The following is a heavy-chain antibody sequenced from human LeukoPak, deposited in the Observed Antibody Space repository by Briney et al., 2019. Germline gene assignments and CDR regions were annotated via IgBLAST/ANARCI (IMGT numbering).Heavy chain of an antibody. CDR2: IHYSGST. V-gene: IGHV4-59*08. J-gene: IGHJ4*02. Sequence: SETLSLTCTVSGGSISSYYWSWIRQPPGKELEWIGYIHYSGSTNYNPSLKSRVSISVDTSQNQLSLKLRSATAEDTAVYYCARLSRIGSGYYCDYWGQGTLVTVSS. CDR1: GGSISSYY. CDR3: ARLSRIGSGYYCDY. D-gene: IGHD3-3*01.